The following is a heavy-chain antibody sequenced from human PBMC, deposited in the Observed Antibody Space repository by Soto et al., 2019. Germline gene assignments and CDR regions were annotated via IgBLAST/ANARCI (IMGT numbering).Heavy chain of an antibody. D-gene: IGHD5-18*01. J-gene: IGHJ4*02. V-gene: IGHV3-23*01. Sequence: SGGSLRLSCAASGFTFSSYAMSWVRQAPGKGLEWVSAISGSGGSTYYADSVEGRFTISRDNSKNTLYLQMNSLRAEDTAVYYCAKVTVVDTAMVTYFDYWGQGTLVTVSS. CDR2: ISGSGGST. CDR3: AKVTVVDTAMVTYFDY. CDR1: GFTFSSYA.